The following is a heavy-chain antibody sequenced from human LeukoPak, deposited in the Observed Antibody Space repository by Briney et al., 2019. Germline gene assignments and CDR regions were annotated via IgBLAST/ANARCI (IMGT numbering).Heavy chain of an antibody. CDR3: ARVGSCGGGTCAWDY. CDR2: IYYSGKT. D-gene: IGHD2-15*01. V-gene: IGHV4-39*01. Sequence: SETLSLTCTVSDGSISSSSYYWGWIRQPPGKGLEWIGSIYYSGKTHYNPSLRSRVTISVDTSKNQFSLKLSSMTAADTALYYCARVGSCGGGTCAWDYWGLGTLVTVSS. CDR1: DGSISSSSYY. J-gene: IGHJ4*02.